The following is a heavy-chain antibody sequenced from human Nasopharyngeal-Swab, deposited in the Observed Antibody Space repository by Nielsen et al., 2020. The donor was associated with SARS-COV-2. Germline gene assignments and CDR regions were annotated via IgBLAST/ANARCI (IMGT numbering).Heavy chain of an antibody. D-gene: IGHD2-15*01. V-gene: IGHV1-46*01. CDR1: GYTFTSYY. CDR2: INPSGGST. J-gene: IGHJ6*03. CDR3: ASQVWTSYCSGGSCFSHYYYMDV. Sequence: ASVKVSCKASGYTFTSYYMHWVRQAPGQGLEWMGIINPSGGSTSYAQKFQGRVTMTRDTSTSTGYMELSSLRSEDTAVYYCASQVWTSYCSGGSCFSHYYYMDVWGKGTTVTVSS.